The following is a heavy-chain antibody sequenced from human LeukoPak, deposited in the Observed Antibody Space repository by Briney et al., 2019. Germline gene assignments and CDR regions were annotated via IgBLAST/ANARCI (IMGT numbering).Heavy chain of an antibody. J-gene: IGHJ4*02. D-gene: IGHD6-19*01. CDR1: GFTVSSNY. Sequence: GGSLRLSCAASGFTVSSNYMSWVRQAPGKGLEWVSVIYSGGSTYYADSVRGRFTISRDNSKNTLYLQMNSLRAEDTAVYYCARVGYSSCIDYWGQGTLVTVSS. CDR2: IYSGGST. V-gene: IGHV3-66*02. CDR3: ARVGYSSCIDY.